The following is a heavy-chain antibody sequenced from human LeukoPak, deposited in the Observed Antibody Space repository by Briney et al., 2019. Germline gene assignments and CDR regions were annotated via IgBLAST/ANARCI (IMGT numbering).Heavy chain of an antibody. CDR3: ASMHCTNGVCYDYYFDY. J-gene: IGHJ4*02. D-gene: IGHD2-8*01. Sequence: PSETLSLTCAVSGYSISSGYYWGWIRQPPGKGLEWIGSIYHSGSTYYNPSLKSRVTISVDTSKNQFSLKLSSVTAADTAVYYCASMHCTNGVCYDYYFDYWGQGTLVTVSS. CDR2: IYHSGST. CDR1: GYSISSGYY. V-gene: IGHV4-38-2*01.